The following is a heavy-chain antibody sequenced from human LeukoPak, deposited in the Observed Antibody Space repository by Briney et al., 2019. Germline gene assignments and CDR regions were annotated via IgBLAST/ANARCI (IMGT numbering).Heavy chain of an antibody. CDR1: GFTFINYG. J-gene: IGHJ4*02. CDR2: IRYDRSNQ. V-gene: IGHV3-30*02. Sequence: GGSLRLSCAASGFTFINYGMHWVRQAPGKGLEWVAFIRYDRSNQYYAVCVKGRFTISKDNSKNTVYLQMNSLRAEDTAAYYCAKVSGFYFDYWGQGTLVTVSS. D-gene: IGHD3-10*01. CDR3: AKVSGFYFDY.